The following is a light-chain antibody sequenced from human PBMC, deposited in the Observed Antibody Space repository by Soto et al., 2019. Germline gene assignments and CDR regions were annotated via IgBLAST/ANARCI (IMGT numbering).Light chain of an antibody. CDR3: SSYTTSSTQV. J-gene: IGLJ1*01. Sequence: QSVLTQPASVSGSPGQLITISCTGASSDIGGYKHVSWYQQHPGKAPKLMIYEVSNRPSGVSNRFSGSKSGNTASLTISGLQAEDEADYYCSSYTTSSTQVFGNGTKVTVL. CDR1: SSDIGGYKH. CDR2: EVS. V-gene: IGLV2-14*01.